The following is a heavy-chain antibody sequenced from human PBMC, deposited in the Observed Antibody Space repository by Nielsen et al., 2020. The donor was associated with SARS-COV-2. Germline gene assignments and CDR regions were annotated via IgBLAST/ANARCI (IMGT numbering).Heavy chain of an antibody. D-gene: IGHD3-22*01. V-gene: IGHV3-21*01. CDR1: GFTFSSYS. Sequence: GESLKISCAASGFTFSSYSMNWVRQAPGKGLEWVSSISSSSSYIYYADSVKGRFTISRDNAKNSLYLQMNSLRAEDTAVYYCARVYYYDSSGYYSLAFDIWGQGTMVTVSS. CDR2: ISSSSSYI. CDR3: ARVYYYDSSGYYSLAFDI. J-gene: IGHJ3*02.